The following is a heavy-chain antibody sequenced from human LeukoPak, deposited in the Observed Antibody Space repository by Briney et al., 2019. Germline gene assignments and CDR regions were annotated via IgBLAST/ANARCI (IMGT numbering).Heavy chain of an antibody. CDR3: ASASSHRIAAGGDF. D-gene: IGHD6-13*01. CDR1: GFTFSTYW. Sequence: GGSLRLSCAASGFTFSTYWMHWVRQAPGKGLVWVSRINGDGGSRNYADSVKGRFTISRDNARNTLYLQMNSLRVEDTAVYYCASASSHRIAAGGDFWGPGTLVTVSS. V-gene: IGHV3-74*01. J-gene: IGHJ4*02. CDR2: INGDGGSR.